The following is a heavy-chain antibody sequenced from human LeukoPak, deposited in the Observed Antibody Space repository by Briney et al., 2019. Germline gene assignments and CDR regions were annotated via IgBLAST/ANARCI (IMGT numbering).Heavy chain of an antibody. CDR1: GFTFSSYS. CDR2: ISSSSSYI. D-gene: IGHD2-15*01. V-gene: IGHV3-21*01. J-gene: IGHJ4*02. Sequence: GGSLRLSCAASGFTFSSYSMNWVRQAPGKGLEWVSSISSSSSYIYYADSVKGRFTISRDNAKNSLYLQMNSLRAKDTAVYYCATYCSGGICYSREDYWGQGTRVTVSS. CDR3: ATYCSGGICYSREDY.